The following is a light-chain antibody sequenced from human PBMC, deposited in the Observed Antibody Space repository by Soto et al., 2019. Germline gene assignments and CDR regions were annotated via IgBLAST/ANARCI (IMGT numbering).Light chain of an antibody. CDR2: DAS. V-gene: IGKV1-39*01. CDR3: QQSYGAPFT. J-gene: IGKJ3*01. Sequence: IQVTQSPSSLSASVGDRVAISCRASQNIYSNINWYQHKPGKVPKLLIYDASTLQSGVPSRFSGGGSGTEFTLTISGLQPEDFATYYCQQSYGAPFTFGPGTKVDV. CDR1: QNIYSN.